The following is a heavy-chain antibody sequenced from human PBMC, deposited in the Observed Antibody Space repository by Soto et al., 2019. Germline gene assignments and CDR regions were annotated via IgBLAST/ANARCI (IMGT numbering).Heavy chain of an antibody. J-gene: IGHJ6*02. CDR2: FDPEDGET. D-gene: IGHD6-6*01. Sequence: QVQLVQSGAEVKKPGASVKVSCKVSGYTLTELSMHWVRQAPGKGLEWMGGFDPEDGETIYAQKFQGRVTMTEDTSTDTAYMELSSLRSEDTAVYYCATNSSSSARDYYYYGMDVWGQGTTATVSS. CDR1: GYTLTELS. V-gene: IGHV1-24*01. CDR3: ATNSSSSARDYYYYGMDV.